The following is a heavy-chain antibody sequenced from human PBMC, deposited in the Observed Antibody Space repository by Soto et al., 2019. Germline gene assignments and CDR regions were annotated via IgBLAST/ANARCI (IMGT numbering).Heavy chain of an antibody. CDR3: TTADGYNPFDY. D-gene: IGHD5-12*01. J-gene: IGHJ4*02. V-gene: IGHV3-15*07. CDR1: GFTFNNAW. Sequence: ESGGGLVKPGGFLRLSCAASGFTFNNAWMNWVRQAPGKGLEWVGRIKSKSDGGTTDFAAPVKGRFTISRDDSKNTVYLQMNSLKAEDTAVYYCTTADGYNPFDYWGQGALVTVSP. CDR2: IKSKSDGGTT.